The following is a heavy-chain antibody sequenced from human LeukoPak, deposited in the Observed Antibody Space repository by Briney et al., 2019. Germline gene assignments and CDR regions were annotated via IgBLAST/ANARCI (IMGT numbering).Heavy chain of an antibody. CDR2: INHSGST. J-gene: IGHJ4*02. Sequence: SETLSLTCAVYGGSFSGYYWSWIRQPPGKGLEWIGEINHSGSTNYNPSLKSRVTISVDRSKNQFSLKLSSVTAADTAVYYCARVRVAPPSRYYFDYWGQGTLVTVSS. CDR1: GGSFSGYY. D-gene: IGHD5-12*01. CDR3: ARVRVAPPSRYYFDY. V-gene: IGHV4-34*01.